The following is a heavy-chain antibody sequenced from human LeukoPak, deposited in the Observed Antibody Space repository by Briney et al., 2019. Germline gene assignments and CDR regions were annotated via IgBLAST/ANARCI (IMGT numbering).Heavy chain of an antibody. CDR3: ARDAGYNHRFDY. V-gene: IGHV4-61*02. D-gene: IGHD5-24*01. J-gene: IGHJ4*02. CDR2: IYTSGST. CDR1: GGSISSGSYY. Sequence: SEXLSLTCTVSGGSISSGSYYWRWIRQPAGKGLEWIGRIYTSGSTNYNPSLKSRVTISVDTSKNQFSLKLSSVTAADTAVYHCARDAGYNHRFDYWGQGTLVTVSS.